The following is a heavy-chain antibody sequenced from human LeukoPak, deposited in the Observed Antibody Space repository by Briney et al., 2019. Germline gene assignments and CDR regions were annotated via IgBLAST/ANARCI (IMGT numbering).Heavy chain of an antibody. CDR3: ARGTHYYDSSGLLGDY. CDR2: INPSGGST. J-gene: IGHJ4*02. D-gene: IGHD3-22*01. CDR1: GYTFTSYD. Sequence: ASVKVSCKASGYTFTSYDINWVRQAPGQGLEWMGIINPSGGSTSYAQKFRGRVTMTRDTSTSTVYMELSSLRSEDTAVYYCARGTHYYDSSGLLGDYWGQGTLVTVSS. V-gene: IGHV1-46*01.